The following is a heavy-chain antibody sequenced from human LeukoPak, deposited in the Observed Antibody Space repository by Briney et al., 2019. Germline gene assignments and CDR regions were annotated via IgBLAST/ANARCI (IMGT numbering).Heavy chain of an antibody. CDR3: ARDRASSSTSCPSFDY. D-gene: IGHD2-2*01. CDR2: IYSGGST. Sequence: GGSLRVSCAASGFTVISNYMSWVRQAQGKGLEWVSVIYSGGSTYYADSVKGRFTISRDNSKNTLYLQMNSLRAEDTAVYYCARDRASSSTSCPSFDYWGQGTLVTVSS. V-gene: IGHV3-66*02. J-gene: IGHJ4*02. CDR1: GFTVISNY.